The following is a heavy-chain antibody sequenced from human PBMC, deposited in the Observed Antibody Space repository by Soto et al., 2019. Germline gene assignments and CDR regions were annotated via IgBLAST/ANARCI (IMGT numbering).Heavy chain of an antibody. D-gene: IGHD1-1*01. V-gene: IGHV3-23*01. CDR2: ISGSGGST. Sequence: AGGSLRLSCAASGFTFSSYAMSWVRQAPGKGLEWVSAISGSGGSTYYADSVKGRFTISRDNSKNTLYLQMNSLRAEDTAVYYCAKDFLRIPVQLERPHYYYYYGMDVWGQGTTVTVSS. CDR1: GFTFSSYA. CDR3: AKDFLRIPVQLERPHYYYYYGMDV. J-gene: IGHJ6*02.